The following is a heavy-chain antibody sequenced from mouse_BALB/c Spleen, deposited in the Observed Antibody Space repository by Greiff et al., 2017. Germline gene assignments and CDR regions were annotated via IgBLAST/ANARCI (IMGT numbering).Heavy chain of an antibody. V-gene: IGHV5-12-2*01. CDR1: GFTFSSYT. D-gene: IGHD1-2*01. Sequence: EVQLVESGGGLVQPGGSLKLSCAASGFTFSSYTMSWVRQTPEKRLEWVAYISNGGGSTYYPDTVKGRFTISRDNAKNTLYLQMSSLKSEDTAMYYCASLTTATAYWGQGTLVTVSA. J-gene: IGHJ3*01. CDR2: ISNGGGST. CDR3: ASLTTATAY.